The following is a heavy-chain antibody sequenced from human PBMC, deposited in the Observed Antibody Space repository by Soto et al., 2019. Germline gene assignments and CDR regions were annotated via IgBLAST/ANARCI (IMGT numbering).Heavy chain of an antibody. J-gene: IGHJ4*02. D-gene: IGHD3-22*01. Sequence: ASVKVSCKASGYTFTSYDINWVRQATGQGLEWMGWMNPNSGNTGYAPKFQGRVTMTRSTSISTAYMELSSLRSEDTAVYYCARGGYYYDSSAYYRPFDYWGQGTLVTVSS. CDR3: ARGGYYYDSSAYYRPFDY. CDR2: MNPNSGNT. CDR1: GYTFTSYD. V-gene: IGHV1-8*01.